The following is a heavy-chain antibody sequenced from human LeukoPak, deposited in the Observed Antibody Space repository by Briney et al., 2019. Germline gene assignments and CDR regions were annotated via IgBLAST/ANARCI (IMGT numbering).Heavy chain of an antibody. CDR1: GGSFSGYY. Sequence: KPSETLSLTCAVYGGSFSGYYWSWIRQPPGKGLEWIGEINHSGSTNYNPSLKRRVTISVDTSKNQFSLKLSSVTAADTAVYYCASIELNCSGGSCYPVDYWGQGTLVTVSS. V-gene: IGHV4-34*01. J-gene: IGHJ4*02. CDR2: INHSGST. D-gene: IGHD2-15*01. CDR3: ASIELNCSGGSCYPVDY.